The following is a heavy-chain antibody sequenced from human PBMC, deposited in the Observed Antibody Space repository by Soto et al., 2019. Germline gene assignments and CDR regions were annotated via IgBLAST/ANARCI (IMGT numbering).Heavy chain of an antibody. D-gene: IGHD1-1*01. Sequence: QVQLVQSGGAVKKPGASVKVSCKTSGYTFTSHGISWVRWAPGRGLEWLGWISAYNGDTNYAQRVQDRGSMTTHTSTATASVELRSFRFDETAMYFGAQTHWQPDYLEGCDFWGQGTPVTFSS. CDR3: AQTHWQPDYLEGCDF. CDR1: GYTFTSHG. V-gene: IGHV1-18*04. J-gene: IGHJ4*02. CDR2: ISAYNGDT.